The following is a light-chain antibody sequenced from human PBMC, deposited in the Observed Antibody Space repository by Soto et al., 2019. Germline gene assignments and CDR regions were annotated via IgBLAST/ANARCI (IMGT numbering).Light chain of an antibody. CDR1: SSDVGGYNF. Sequence: QSVLTQPASLSGSPGQSITISCTGTSSDVGGYNFVSWYQQHPGKAPKLMIYDVSNRPSGVSTRFSGFKSGNTASLTISGLQSEDEAEYYCSSYTSSSTLGVFGGGTKLTVL. J-gene: IGLJ2*01. CDR2: DVS. CDR3: SSYTSSSTLGV. V-gene: IGLV2-14*01.